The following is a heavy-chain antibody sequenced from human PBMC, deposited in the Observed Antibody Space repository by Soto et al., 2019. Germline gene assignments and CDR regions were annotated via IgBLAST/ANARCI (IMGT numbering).Heavy chain of an antibody. J-gene: IGHJ4*02. Sequence: QVQLVQSGAEVKKPGASVKVSCKASGYTFTSHGISWVRQAPGPGLEWMGWINGYNGNTKYAQTFQGRVTLTTDTSTSTAYMELRGLRSDDTAVYYCARDPADCSSLSCSEDYWGQGTLVTVSS. CDR1: GYTFTSHG. V-gene: IGHV1-18*01. D-gene: IGHD2-2*01. CDR3: ARDPADCSSLSCSEDY. CDR2: INGYNGNT.